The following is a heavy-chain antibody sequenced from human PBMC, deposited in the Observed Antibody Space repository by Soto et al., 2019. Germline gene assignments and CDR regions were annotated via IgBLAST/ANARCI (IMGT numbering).Heavy chain of an antibody. D-gene: IGHD3-10*01. V-gene: IGHV3-74*01. Sequence: EVQLAESGGGLVQPGGSLRLSCAASGFTFSSYWMHWVRQVPGKGLVWVSRIKYDGSTTTYADSVKGRFTISRDNGENTVYLQMNSLRAEETAVYYCARGGSGTYLLDSWGQGTLVTVSS. CDR3: ARGGSGTYLLDS. CDR1: GFTFSSYW. CDR2: IKYDGSTT. J-gene: IGHJ4*02.